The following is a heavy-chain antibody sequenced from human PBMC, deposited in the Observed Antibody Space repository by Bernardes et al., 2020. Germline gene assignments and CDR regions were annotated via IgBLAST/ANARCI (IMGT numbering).Heavy chain of an antibody. D-gene: IGHD6-13*01. CDR3: ARGISFSSGSKRGLDV. Sequence: ASVKVSCKASGYTFSSYDINWVRQATGQGLEWMGWMNPKNGNTGYVQKFQDRVTMTRDTSTNTAYMELSSLSSEDTAVYYCARGISFSSGSKRGLDVWGLGTTVTVSS. CDR1: GYTFSSYD. V-gene: IGHV1-8*01. CDR2: MNPKNGNT. J-gene: IGHJ6*02.